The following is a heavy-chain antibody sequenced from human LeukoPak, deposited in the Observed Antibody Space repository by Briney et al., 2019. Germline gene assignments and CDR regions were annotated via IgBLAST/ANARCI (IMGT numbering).Heavy chain of an antibody. CDR2: INPNSGAT. D-gene: IGHD2-2*01. Sequence: ASVKVSCKASGYTFTAYYMHWVRQAPGQGLERMGWINPNSGATHYVPKFQGRVTMTRDTSISTAYMELSRLRSDDTALYYCATIPAWGQGTLVTVSS. CDR3: ATIPA. V-gene: IGHV1-2*02. CDR1: GYTFTAYY. J-gene: IGHJ5*02.